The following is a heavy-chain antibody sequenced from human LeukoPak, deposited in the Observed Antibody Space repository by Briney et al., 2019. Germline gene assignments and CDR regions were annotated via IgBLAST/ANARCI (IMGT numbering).Heavy chain of an antibody. Sequence: GGSLRLSCAASGFTFSGSAVHWVRQASGRGLEWVARIKTKANSYATAYAASVKGRFTISRDDSKNTAYLQMTSLKTEDTAVYYCTTDLGRSRIAPRFYYWGQGTLVTVSS. J-gene: IGHJ4*02. CDR3: TTDLGRSRIAPRFYY. CDR2: IKTKANSYAT. CDR1: GFTFSGSA. V-gene: IGHV3-73*01. D-gene: IGHD6-6*01.